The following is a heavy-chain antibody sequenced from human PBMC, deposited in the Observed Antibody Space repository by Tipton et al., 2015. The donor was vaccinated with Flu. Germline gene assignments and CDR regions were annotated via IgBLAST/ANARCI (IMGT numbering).Heavy chain of an antibody. CDR3: AREGDYYDSSGPISLFYY. V-gene: IGHV4-31*03. CDR1: GGSIGSGGYY. D-gene: IGHD3-22*01. J-gene: IGHJ4*02. Sequence: LSCTVSGGSIGSGGYYWSWIRQHPGKGLEWIGYIYYSGSTYYNPSLKSRVTISVDTPKNQFSLKLSSVTAADTAVYYCAREGDYYDSSGPISLFYYWGQGTLVTVSS. CDR2: IYYSGST.